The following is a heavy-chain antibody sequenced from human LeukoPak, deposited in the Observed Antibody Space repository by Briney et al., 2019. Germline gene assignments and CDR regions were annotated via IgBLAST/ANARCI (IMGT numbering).Heavy chain of an antibody. D-gene: IGHD3-3*01. CDR2: INHSGSP. CDR1: GGSFSDYY. V-gene: IGHV4-34*01. CDR3: GSRRTAMFGVIKGPIDY. J-gene: IGHJ4*02. Sequence: SETLSLTCAVYGGSFSDYYWTWIRQPPGKGLEWIGEINHSGSPNNNLSLKSRVSISFDTSKNQFSLKLTSVTAADTAVYYRGSRRTAMFGVIKGPIDYWGQGTLVTVSS.